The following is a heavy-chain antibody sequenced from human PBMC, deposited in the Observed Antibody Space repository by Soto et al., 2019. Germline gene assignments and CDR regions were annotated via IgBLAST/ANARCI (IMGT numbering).Heavy chain of an antibody. D-gene: IGHD2-2*01. CDR2: MNPNSGNT. Sequence: QVQLVQSGAEVKKPGASVKVSCKAPGYTFTSYDINWVRQATGQGLEWMGWMNPNSGNTGYAQKFQGRVTMTRNTSISTAYMELSSLRSEDTAVYYCARGSFRKVPAAMNWFDPWGQGTLVTVSS. CDR3: ARGSFRKVPAAMNWFDP. J-gene: IGHJ5*02. V-gene: IGHV1-8*01. CDR1: GYTFTSYD.